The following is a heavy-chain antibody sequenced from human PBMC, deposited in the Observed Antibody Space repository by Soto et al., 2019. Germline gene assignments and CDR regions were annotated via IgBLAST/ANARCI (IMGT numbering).Heavy chain of an antibody. Sequence: EVQLLESGGGLVQPGGSLRLSCAASGFTFSSYAMSWVRQAPGKGLEWVSAIIGSGGRTYYADSVKGRFTISRDNSKNTLYLQMNSLRVEDTAVYYCAKDRIMGSTTFWGMDVWGQGTTGTVSS. CDR2: IIGSGGRT. D-gene: IGHD3-16*01. J-gene: IGHJ6*02. CDR1: GFTFSSYA. CDR3: AKDRIMGSTTFWGMDV. V-gene: IGHV3-23*01.